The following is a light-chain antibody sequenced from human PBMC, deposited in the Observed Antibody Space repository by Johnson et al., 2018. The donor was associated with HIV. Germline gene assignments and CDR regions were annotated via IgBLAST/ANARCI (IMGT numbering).Light chain of an antibody. CDR3: GSWDSRLSAYV. Sequence: QAVLTQPPSVSAAPGQKVTISCSGGTSNIGNNYVSWYQHLPGTAPKLLIYENNKRRSGIPDRFSGAKSGTSATLAITGLQTGDEADYYCGSWDSRLSAYVFGTGTGVTGL. CDR1: TSNIGNNY. CDR2: ENN. J-gene: IGLJ1*01. V-gene: IGLV1-51*02.